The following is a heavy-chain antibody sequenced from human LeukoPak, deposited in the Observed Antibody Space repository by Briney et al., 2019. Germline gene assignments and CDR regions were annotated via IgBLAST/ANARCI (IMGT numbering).Heavy chain of an antibody. D-gene: IGHD3-10*01. J-gene: IGHJ4*02. Sequence: SETLSLTCAVYGGSFSGYYWSWIRQPPGKGLEWIGEINHSGSTNYNPSLKSRVTISVDTSKNQFSLKLSSVTAADTAVYYCVRRRWFGDDNDYWGQGTLVTVSS. CDR2: INHSGST. CDR1: GGSFSGYY. V-gene: IGHV4-34*01. CDR3: VRRRWFGDDNDY.